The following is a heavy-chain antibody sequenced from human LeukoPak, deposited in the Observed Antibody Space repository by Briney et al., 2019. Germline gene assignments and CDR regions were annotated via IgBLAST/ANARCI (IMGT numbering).Heavy chain of an antibody. Sequence: GGSLRLSCAASGFTFSSYWMSWVRQAPGKGLEWVANIKQDGSEKYYVDSVKGRFTISRDNAKNSLYLQMNSLRAEDTAGYYCARGTIAAAGYYYFDYWGRGTQVTVS. J-gene: IGHJ4*02. D-gene: IGHD6-13*01. CDR1: GFTFSSYW. CDR2: IKQDGSEK. CDR3: ARGTIAAAGYYYFDY. V-gene: IGHV3-7*04.